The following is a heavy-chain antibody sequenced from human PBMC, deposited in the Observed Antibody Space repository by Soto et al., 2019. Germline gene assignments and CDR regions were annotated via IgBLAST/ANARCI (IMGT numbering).Heavy chain of an antibody. Sequence: QVQLQESGPGLVKPSGTLSLTCAVSGGSISSSNWWSWVRQPPGKGLEWIGEIYHSGSTNYNPSHKSRVPXSXDXXKNRCSLKLSSVTASDTAVYYCARVSGSYYYGMDVWGQGTTVTVSS. CDR1: GGSISSSNW. V-gene: IGHV4-4*02. D-gene: IGHD1-26*01. J-gene: IGHJ6*02. CDR2: IYHSGST. CDR3: ARVSGSYYYGMDV.